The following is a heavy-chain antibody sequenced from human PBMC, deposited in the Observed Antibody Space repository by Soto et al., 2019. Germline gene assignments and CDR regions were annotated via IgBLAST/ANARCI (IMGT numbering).Heavy chain of an antibody. Sequence: EVQLLESGGGLVQPGGSLRLSCAASGFTFSSYAMSWVRQAPGKGREWVSAISGSGGSTYYADSVKGRFTISRDNSKNTLYLQMNSLRAEDTAVYYCAKYIVGASQPFPEIDYWGQGTLVTVSS. D-gene: IGHD1-26*01. CDR3: AKYIVGASQPFPEIDY. V-gene: IGHV3-23*01. J-gene: IGHJ4*02. CDR2: ISGSGGST. CDR1: GFTFSSYA.